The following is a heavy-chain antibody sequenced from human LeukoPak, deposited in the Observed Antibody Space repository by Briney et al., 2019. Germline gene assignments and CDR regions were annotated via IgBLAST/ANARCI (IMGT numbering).Heavy chain of an antibody. CDR2: INGDGRST. V-gene: IGHV3-74*01. Sequence: GGSLRLSCAASGFTFSNYWMHWVRQAPGKGLVWVSRINGDGRSTTYADSVKGRFTISRDNSKNTLYLQMNSLRAEDTAVYYCAKEIWPTVTTPGWTYFDYWGQGTLVTVSS. J-gene: IGHJ4*02. CDR3: AKEIWPTVTTPGWTYFDY. D-gene: IGHD4-17*01. CDR1: GFTFSNYW.